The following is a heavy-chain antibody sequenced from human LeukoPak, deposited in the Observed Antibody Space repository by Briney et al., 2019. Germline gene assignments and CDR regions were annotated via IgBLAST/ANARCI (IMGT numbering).Heavy chain of an antibody. Sequence: PGGSLRLSCAASGFTFNNFEMNWVSQAPGKGLEWISYVSGSGDEIHYGDSVKGRFTISRDNAQSSLYLQMNSLRAEDTAVYYCATKVPGTSHFSSWGGGTLVTVSS. CDR3: ATKVPGTSHFSS. J-gene: IGHJ4*02. D-gene: IGHD6-19*01. CDR1: GFTFNNFE. V-gene: IGHV3-48*03. CDR2: VSGSGDEI.